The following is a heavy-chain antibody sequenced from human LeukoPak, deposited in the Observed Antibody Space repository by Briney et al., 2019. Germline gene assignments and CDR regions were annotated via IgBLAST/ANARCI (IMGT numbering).Heavy chain of an antibody. CDR1: GYTFTTYG. CDR3: ATDTSYSWYDTFGEY. Sequence: ASVNVSCTASGYTFTTYGISWVRQAPGQGLEWMGWISASNGNTDYAQKFQGRVTITTDTSTTTAYMELRSLRSDDTAVYYCATDTSYSWYDTFGEYWGQGTLVTVSS. J-gene: IGHJ4*02. D-gene: IGHD6-13*01. V-gene: IGHV1-18*01. CDR2: ISASNGNT.